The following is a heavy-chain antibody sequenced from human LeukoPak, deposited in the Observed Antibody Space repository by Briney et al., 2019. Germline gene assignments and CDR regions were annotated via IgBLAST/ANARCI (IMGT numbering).Heavy chain of an antibody. J-gene: IGHJ6*02. CDR1: GGTFSSYT. Sequence: SVKVSCKASGGTFSSYTISWVRQAPGQGLEWMGRIIPILGIANYAQKFQGRVTITADKSTSTAYMELSSLRSEDTAVYYCARDRRYSGGSCYSEHYYYGMDVWGQGTTVTVSS. CDR3: ARDRRYSGGSCYSEHYYYGMDV. CDR2: IIPILGIA. V-gene: IGHV1-69*04. D-gene: IGHD2-15*01.